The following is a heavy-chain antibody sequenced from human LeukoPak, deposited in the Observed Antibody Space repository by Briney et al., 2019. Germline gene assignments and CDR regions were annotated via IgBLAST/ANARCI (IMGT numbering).Heavy chain of an antibody. CDR2: ISYDGSIK. V-gene: IGHV3-30*12. CDR3: ARGRVMGSSSLGAFDY. Sequence: PGGSLRLSCAASGFTFSSFGMHWVRQAPGKGLEWVAFISYDGSIKYYADSVKGRFTISRDNSKNTLYLQMNSLRAEDTAVYYCARGRVMGSSSLGAFDYWGQGTLVTVSS. D-gene: IGHD6-13*01. CDR1: GFTFSSFG. J-gene: IGHJ4*02.